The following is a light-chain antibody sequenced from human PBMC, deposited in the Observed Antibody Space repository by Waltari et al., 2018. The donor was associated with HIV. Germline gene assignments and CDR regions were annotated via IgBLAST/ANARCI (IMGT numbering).Light chain of an antibody. J-gene: IGKJ1*01. CDR1: HDIRNY. V-gene: IGKV1-27*01. CDR2: GAS. CDR3: QQYRSAPLT. Sequence: DIQMTQSPSSLSASVGDGLSITCRASHDIRNYLAWYQQKPGKVPKLLIYGASTVQSGVPFRFSGGGSGTDFTLTITSLQTEDFATYYCQQYRSAPLTFGQGTKLEIK.